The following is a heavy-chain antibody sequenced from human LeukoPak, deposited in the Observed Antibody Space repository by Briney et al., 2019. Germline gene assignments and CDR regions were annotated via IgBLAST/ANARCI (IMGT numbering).Heavy chain of an antibody. V-gene: IGHV3-23*01. CDR1: GFTFSSYA. CDR2: ISASGGSA. Sequence: GGSLRLSCAASGFTFSSYAMSWVRQAPGKGLEWVSRISASGGSADYADSVKGRFPIARDNSNNTLYLQMSSLRAEDTAVYYCAKVGRSGWSSSGGDFWGQGTLVTVSS. J-gene: IGHJ4*02. CDR3: AKVGRSGWSSSGGDF. D-gene: IGHD6-19*01.